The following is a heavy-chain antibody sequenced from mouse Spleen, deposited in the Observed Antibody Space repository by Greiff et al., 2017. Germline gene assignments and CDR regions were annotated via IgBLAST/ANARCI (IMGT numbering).Heavy chain of an antibody. V-gene: IGHV1-53*01. CDR3: ARGYYDGSWFAY. CDR2: INPSNGGT. CDR1: GYTFTSYY. J-gene: IGHJ3*01. D-gene: IGHD2-2*01. Sequence: QVQLQQSGPELVKPGASVKLSCKASGYTFTSYYMYWVKQRPGQGLEWIGAINPSNGGTNFNEKFKSKATLTADKSSSTAYMQLSSLTSEDSAVYFCARGYYDGSWFAYWGQGTLVTVSA.